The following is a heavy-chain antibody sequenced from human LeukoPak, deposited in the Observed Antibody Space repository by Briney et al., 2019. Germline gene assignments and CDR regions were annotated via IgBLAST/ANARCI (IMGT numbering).Heavy chain of an antibody. V-gene: IGHV3-11*06. Sequence: PGGSLRLSCAASGFTFSDYYMSWIRQAPGKGLEWVSYISSSSSYTNYADSVKGRFTISRDNAKNSLYLQMNGLRAEDTAVYYCARGAFWSGYQQIFDYWGQGTLVTVSS. J-gene: IGHJ4*02. CDR3: ARGAFWSGYQQIFDY. CDR2: ISSSSSYT. D-gene: IGHD3-3*01. CDR1: GFTFSDYY.